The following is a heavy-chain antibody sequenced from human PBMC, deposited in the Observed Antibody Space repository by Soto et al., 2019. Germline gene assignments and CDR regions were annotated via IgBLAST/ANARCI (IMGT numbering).Heavy chain of an antibody. V-gene: IGHV4-59*01. J-gene: IGHJ4*02. CDR1: GGSISSYY. D-gene: IGHD5-12*01. CDR2: IYYSGST. Sequence: PSETLSLTCTGSGGSISSYYWSWIRQPPGKGLEWIGYIYYSGSTNYNPSLKSRVTISVDTSKNQFSLKLSSVTAADTAVYYCARLGGEYSGYDFGYFDYWGQGTLVTVSS. CDR3: ARLGGEYSGYDFGYFDY.